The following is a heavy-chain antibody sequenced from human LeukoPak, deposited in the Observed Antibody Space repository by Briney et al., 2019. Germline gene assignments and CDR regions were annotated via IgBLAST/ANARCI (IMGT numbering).Heavy chain of an antibody. Sequence: SETLSLTCTVSGGSISSHYWSWIRQPPGKGLEWIGYIYYSGSSKYNPSLKSRVTISVDTSKNLFSLKLSSVTAADTAVYYCARLYDSSAYTNWLDPWGQGTLVTVSS. CDR1: GGSISSHY. J-gene: IGHJ5*02. D-gene: IGHD3-22*01. CDR2: IYYSGSS. V-gene: IGHV4-59*11. CDR3: ARLYDSSAYTNWLDP.